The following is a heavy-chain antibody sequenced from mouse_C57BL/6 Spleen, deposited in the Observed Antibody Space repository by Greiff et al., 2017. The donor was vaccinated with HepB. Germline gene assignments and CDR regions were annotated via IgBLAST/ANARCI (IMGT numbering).Heavy chain of an antibody. D-gene: IGHD2-4*01. Sequence: QVQLQQSGAELVKPGASVKISCKASGYAFSSYWMNWVKQRPGKGLEWIGQIYPGDGDTNYNGKFKGKATLTADKSSSTAYMQLSSLTSEDSAVYFCARSGDYSAWFAYWGQGTLVTVSA. J-gene: IGHJ3*01. CDR1: GYAFSSYW. CDR3: ARSGDYSAWFAY. CDR2: IYPGDGDT. V-gene: IGHV1-80*01.